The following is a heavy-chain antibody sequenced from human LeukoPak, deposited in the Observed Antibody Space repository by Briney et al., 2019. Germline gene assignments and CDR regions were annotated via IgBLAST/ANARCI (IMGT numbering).Heavy chain of an antibody. CDR3: ARESSPLSGSYHAPYDY. CDR2: MNPNSGNT. J-gene: IGHJ4*02. D-gene: IGHD1-26*01. Sequence: ASVKVSCKASGYTFTSYDINWVRQAPGQGLEWMGWMNPNSGNTGYAQKFQGRVTMTRNTSISTAYMELSSLRSEDTAVYYCARESSPLSGSYHAPYDYWGQGTLVTVSS. CDR1: GYTFTSYD. V-gene: IGHV1-8*01.